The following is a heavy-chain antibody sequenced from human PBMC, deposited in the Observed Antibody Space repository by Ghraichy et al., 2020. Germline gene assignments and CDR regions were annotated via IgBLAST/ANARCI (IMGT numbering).Heavy chain of an antibody. CDR2: ISYRGGET. CDR1: GFTIRSYS. D-gene: IGHD1-1*01. V-gene: IGHV3-23*01. J-gene: IGHJ4*02. Sequence: LSLTCAGSGFTIRSYSMSWVRQAPGKGLEWVSAISYRGGETFYADSVKGRFTISRDTSKNTLSLQMDSLRAEDTAVYFCAIVYKTDLDYWGQGTLVTVSS. CDR3: AIVYKTDLDY.